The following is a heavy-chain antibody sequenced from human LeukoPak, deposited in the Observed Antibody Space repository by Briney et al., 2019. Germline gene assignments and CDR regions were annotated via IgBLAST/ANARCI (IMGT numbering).Heavy chain of an antibody. Sequence: SETLSLTCTVSSGSISTSNYYWGWVRQPPGKALEWIGNIFYTGSTYYSPSLKSRVTISVDTSKNQFSLKLSSVTAADTAVYYCARLPYGDLKFDYWGQGTLVTVSS. J-gene: IGHJ4*02. D-gene: IGHD4-17*01. V-gene: IGHV4-39*07. CDR2: IFYTGST. CDR3: ARLPYGDLKFDY. CDR1: SGSISTSNYY.